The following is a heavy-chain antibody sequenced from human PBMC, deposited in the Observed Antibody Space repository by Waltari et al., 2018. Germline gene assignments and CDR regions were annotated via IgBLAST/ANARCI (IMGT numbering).Heavy chain of an antibody. V-gene: IGHV4-39*07. CDR1: GDSIGSGYSY. CDR2: IYFAGST. CDR3: AREVGGSSWSTTPRGDAFDI. J-gene: IGHJ3*02. D-gene: IGHD6-13*01. Sequence: QLQLRESGPGLLKPSETLSLTCSVSGDSIGSGYSYCGWIRQAPGKGLEWIGSIYFAGSTYYNPSLKSRLTISVDTSKNQFSLRLSSVTAADTAVYYCAREVGGSSWSTTPRGDAFDIWGQGTMVTVSS.